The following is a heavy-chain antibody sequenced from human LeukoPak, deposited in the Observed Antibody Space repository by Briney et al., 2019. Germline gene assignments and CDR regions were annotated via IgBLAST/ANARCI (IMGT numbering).Heavy chain of an antibody. D-gene: IGHD3-9*01. CDR1: GFTFSSYA. CDR3: ARVMAYYDILTGYAIDY. CDR2: ISGSGGST. J-gene: IGHJ4*02. Sequence: GGSLRLSCAASGFTFSSYAMSWVRQAPGKGLEWVSAISGSGGSTYYADSVKGRFTISRDNSKNTLYLQMNSLRAEDTAVYYCARVMAYYDILTGYAIDYWGQGTLVTVSS. V-gene: IGHV3-23*01.